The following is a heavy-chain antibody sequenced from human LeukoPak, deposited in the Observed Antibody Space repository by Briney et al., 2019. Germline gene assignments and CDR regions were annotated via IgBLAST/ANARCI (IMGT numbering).Heavy chain of an antibody. CDR3: ARGGILDYDFWSGYRNFDY. D-gene: IGHD3-3*01. CDR2: INPNSGGT. V-gene: IGHV1-2*02. CDR1: GYTFTGYY. Sequence: ASVKVSCKASGYTFTGYYMHWVRQAPGQGLEWMGWINPNSGGTNYAQRFQGRVTMTRDTSISTAYMELSRLRSDDTAVYYCARGGILDYDFWSGYRNFDYWGQGTLVTVSS. J-gene: IGHJ4*02.